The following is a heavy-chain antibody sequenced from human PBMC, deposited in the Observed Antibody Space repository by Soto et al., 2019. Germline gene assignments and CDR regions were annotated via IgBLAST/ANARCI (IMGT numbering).Heavy chain of an antibody. Sequence: GESLKISCKCSGYSSTTNWIGWVRQMPGKGPEWMGVIHPGDSDTRYSPSFEGQVTISADRSISTAYLQWSSLKASDTAMYYCARGDYRVLEFWGQGTLVTVSS. CDR1: GYSSTTNW. CDR2: IHPGDSDT. V-gene: IGHV5-51*01. D-gene: IGHD4-4*01. J-gene: IGHJ4*02. CDR3: ARGDYRVLEF.